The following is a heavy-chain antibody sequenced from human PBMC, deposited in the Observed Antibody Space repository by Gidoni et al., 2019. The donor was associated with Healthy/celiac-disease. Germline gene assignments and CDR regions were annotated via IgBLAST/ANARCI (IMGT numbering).Heavy chain of an antibody. CDR1: GFTFSNAW. J-gene: IGHJ4*02. CDR2: IKSKTDGGTT. V-gene: IGHV3-15*01. Sequence: EVQLVESGGGLVKPGGSLRLSCAASGFTFSNAWMSWVRQAPGKGLEWVGRIKSKTDGGTTDYAAPVKGRFTISRDDSKNTLYLQMNSLKTEDTAVYYCTTDGGIAVAGQGFFPDYWGQGTLVTVSS. CDR3: TTDGGIAVAGQGFFPDY. D-gene: IGHD6-19*01.